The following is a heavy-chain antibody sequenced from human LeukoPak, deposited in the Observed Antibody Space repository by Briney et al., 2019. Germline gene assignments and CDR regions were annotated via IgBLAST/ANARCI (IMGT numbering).Heavy chain of an antibody. CDR3: ASSNYNDSRGYYH. V-gene: IGHV3-53*01. J-gene: IGHJ5*02. CDR1: GFTVSSNY. CDR2: IYSGGST. D-gene: IGHD3-22*01. Sequence: GGSLRLSCAASGFTVSSNYMSWVRQAPGKRLEWVSVIYSGGSTYYADSVKGRFTISRDNSKNTLYLQMNSLRAEDTAVYYCASSNYNDSRGYYHWGQGTLVTVSS.